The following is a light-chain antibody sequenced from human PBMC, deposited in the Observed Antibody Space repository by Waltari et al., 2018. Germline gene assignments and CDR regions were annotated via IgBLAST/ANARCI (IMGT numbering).Light chain of an antibody. Sequence: EIVLTQSPGTLSLSPGERATLSCRASQSVSSIYLAWYQQKPGQAPSLLIYGASSRATGIPDRFSGSGSGTDFTLTINRLEPEDSAVYYCQKYGSSPPLTFGVGTKVEIK. CDR3: QKYGSSPPLT. V-gene: IGKV3-20*01. J-gene: IGKJ4*01. CDR2: GAS. CDR1: QSVSSIY.